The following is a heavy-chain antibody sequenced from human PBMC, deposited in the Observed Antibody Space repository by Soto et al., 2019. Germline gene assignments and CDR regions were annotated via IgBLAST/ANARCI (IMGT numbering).Heavy chain of an antibody. CDR2: ISSNGGST. CDR3: VKGRKRYDYAREGNYYYGMDV. J-gene: IGHJ6*02. D-gene: IGHD3-16*01. V-gene: IGHV3-64D*08. CDR1: GFTFSSYA. Sequence: GGSLRLSCSASGFTFSSYAMHWVRQAPGKGLEYVSAISSNGGSTYYADSVKGRFTISRDNSKNTLYLQMSSLRAEDTAVYYCVKGRKRYDYAREGNYYYGMDVWGQGTTVTVSS.